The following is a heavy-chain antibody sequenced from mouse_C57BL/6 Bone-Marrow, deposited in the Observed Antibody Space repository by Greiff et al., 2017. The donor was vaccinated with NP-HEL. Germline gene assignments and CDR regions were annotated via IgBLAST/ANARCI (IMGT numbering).Heavy chain of an antibody. J-gene: IGHJ4*01. CDR1: GYTFTSYW. D-gene: IGHD4-1*02. Sequence: VQLQQSGAELAKPGASVKLSCKASGYTFTSYWMHWVKQRPGQGLEWIGYINPSSGYTKYNQKFKDKATLTADKSYSTAYMQLISLTYEYSAVYYCARYRASTGTRAMDYWGQGTSVTVSS. V-gene: IGHV1-7*01. CDR3: ARYRASTGTRAMDY. CDR2: INPSSGYT.